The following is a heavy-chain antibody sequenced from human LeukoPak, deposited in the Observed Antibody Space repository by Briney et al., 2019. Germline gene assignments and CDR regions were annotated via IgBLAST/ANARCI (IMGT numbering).Heavy chain of an antibody. D-gene: IGHD2-2*01. CDR2: ISGSGGST. V-gene: IGHV3-23*01. CDR1: GFTFSSYA. J-gene: IGHJ4*02. CDR3: ASRAEVPAAIADY. Sequence: GGSLRLSCAASGFTFSSYAMSWVRRAPGKGLEWVSAISGSGGSTYYADSVKGRFTVSRDNSKNTLYLQMNSLRAEDTAVYYCASRAEVPAAIADYWGQGTLVTVSS.